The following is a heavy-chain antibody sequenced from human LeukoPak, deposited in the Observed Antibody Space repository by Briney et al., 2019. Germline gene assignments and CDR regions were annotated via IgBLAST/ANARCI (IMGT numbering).Heavy chain of an antibody. Sequence: GASVKVSCKASGYTFTGYYMHWVRQAPGQGLEWMGWINPNSGGTNYAQKFQGRVTMTRDTSISTAYMELSRLRSDDTAVYYCARSVRDIQSSGYYSLHDYWGQGTLVTVSS. J-gene: IGHJ4*02. V-gene: IGHV1-2*02. D-gene: IGHD3-22*01. CDR2: INPNSGGT. CDR3: ARSVRDIQSSGYYSLHDY. CDR1: GYTFTGYY.